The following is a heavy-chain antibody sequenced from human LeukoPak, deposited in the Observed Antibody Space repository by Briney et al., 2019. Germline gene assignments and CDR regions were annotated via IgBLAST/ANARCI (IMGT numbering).Heavy chain of an antibody. D-gene: IGHD3-22*01. CDR1: GYTFTDYY. CDR3: ARDYVDNFDSYGYIALDQ. Sequence: ASAKVSCKASGYTFTDYYIHWVRQAPGQGLEWMGWINPNSGSTNYAQNLQGRVSMTRDTSISTAQMELSRLRSDDTAVYCCARDYVDNFDSYGYIALDQWGQGTLVIVSS. J-gene: IGHJ4*02. CDR2: INPNSGST. V-gene: IGHV1-2*02.